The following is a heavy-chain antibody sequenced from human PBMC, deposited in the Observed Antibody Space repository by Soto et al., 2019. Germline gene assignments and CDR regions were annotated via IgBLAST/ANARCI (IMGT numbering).Heavy chain of an antibody. Sequence: PXETLSLTCAVSGGSISSGGYSWSWIRQPPGKGLEWIGYIYHSGSTYYNPSLKSRVTISVDRSKNQFSLKLSSVTAADTAVYYCARGDGSYYDFWSGYYRGIWFDHWGQGPLVTVSS. CDR3: ARGDGSYYDFWSGYYRGIWFDH. D-gene: IGHD3-3*01. CDR1: GGSISSGGYS. J-gene: IGHJ5*02. V-gene: IGHV4-30-2*01. CDR2: IYHSGST.